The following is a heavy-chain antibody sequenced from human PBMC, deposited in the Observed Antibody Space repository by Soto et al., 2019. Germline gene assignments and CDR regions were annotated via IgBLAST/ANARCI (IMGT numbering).Heavy chain of an antibody. CDR1: GYTFTSYD. D-gene: IGHD2-2*03. V-gene: IGHV1-8*01. J-gene: IGHJ6*02. CDR3: ARGTMDWGLDV. Sequence: QVQVVQSGAEVRKPGASVKVSCTTSGYTFTSYDINWVRQATGQGLEWMGWLNPNSGNSGTAQKFQGRVTMTRNTSISTAYMEVSSLRSDDTAVYYCARGTMDWGLDVWGQGTTVTVS. CDR2: LNPNSGNS.